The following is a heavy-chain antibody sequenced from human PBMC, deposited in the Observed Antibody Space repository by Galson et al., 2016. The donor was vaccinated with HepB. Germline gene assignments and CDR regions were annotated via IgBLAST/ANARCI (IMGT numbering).Heavy chain of an antibody. V-gene: IGHV3-7*03. CDR1: GFTFSSFW. D-gene: IGHD3-10*01. CDR2: IKEDGSKT. Sequence: SLRLSCAASGFTFSSFWMNWVRQAPGKGLEWVASIKEDGSKTSYVDSVKGRFTISRDNVENSLYLQMNSLRAEATAVYYCARYGAEGGWNFQHWGQGTLVTVSS. CDR3: ARYGAEGGWNFQH. J-gene: IGHJ1*01.